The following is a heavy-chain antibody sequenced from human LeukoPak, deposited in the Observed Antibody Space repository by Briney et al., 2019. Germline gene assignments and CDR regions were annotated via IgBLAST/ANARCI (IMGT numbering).Heavy chain of an antibody. D-gene: IGHD6-13*01. CDR3: ARDPGYSSSRFFQH. CDR1: GFTFSNYA. CDR2: ISGSGGLI. J-gene: IGHJ1*01. V-gene: IGHV3-23*01. Sequence: PGGSLRLSCAASGFTFSNYAMSWVRQVPGKGLEWVSGISGSGGLIHYTDSVKGRFTISRDNSENTLYLQMESLRADDTAEYYCARDPGYSSSRFFQHWGQGTLVTVSS.